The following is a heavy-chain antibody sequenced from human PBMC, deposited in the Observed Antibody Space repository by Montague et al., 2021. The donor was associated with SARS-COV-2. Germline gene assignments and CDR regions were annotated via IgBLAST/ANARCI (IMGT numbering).Heavy chain of an antibody. CDR1: GGSISSYS. V-gene: IGHV4-59*13. CDR3: ARDFDY. Sequence: SETLSLTCTVSGGSISSYSWCWIRQPPGQGLEWIWHMYYSGSTNYNPSLKSRVTLSVDTSTNQFSLKLSYVTAADTAVYYCARDFDYWGQGTLVAVSS. CDR2: MYYSGST. J-gene: IGHJ4*02.